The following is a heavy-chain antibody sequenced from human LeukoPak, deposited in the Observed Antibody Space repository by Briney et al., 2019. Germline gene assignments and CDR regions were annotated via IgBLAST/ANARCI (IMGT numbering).Heavy chain of an antibody. V-gene: IGHV1-46*01. CDR2: INPSGGST. J-gene: IGHJ4*02. Sequence: ASVKVSCKASGYTFTSYYMHWVRQAPGQGLEWMGIINPSGGSTCYAQKFQGRVTMTRDTSTSTVYMELSSLRSEDTAVYYCALLSGSTRLDYWGQGTLVTVSS. D-gene: IGHD1-26*01. CDR1: GYTFTSYY. CDR3: ALLSGSTRLDY.